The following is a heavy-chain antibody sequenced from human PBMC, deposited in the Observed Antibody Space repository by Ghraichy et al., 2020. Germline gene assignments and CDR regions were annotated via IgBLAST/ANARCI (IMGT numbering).Heavy chain of an antibody. CDR3: GRVDYFGDVTKY. CDR1: GFTFSTFW. V-gene: IGHV3-7*01. J-gene: IGHJ4*02. CDR2: IKGDGSQR. Sequence: GSLRLSCATSGFTFSTFWMNWVRQAPGKGLEWVANIKGDGSQRKYVDSVKGRFTISRDNARNSLFLQMNSLRAEDTAVYYCGRVDYFGDVTKYWGQGTRVTVSS. D-gene: IGHD4-17*01.